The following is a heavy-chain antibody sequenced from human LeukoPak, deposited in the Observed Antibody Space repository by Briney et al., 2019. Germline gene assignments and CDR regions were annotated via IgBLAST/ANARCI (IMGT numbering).Heavy chain of an antibody. CDR2: IIPIFGTA. V-gene: IGHV1-69*05. CDR3: ARALWFGDLKGFDY. D-gene: IGHD3-10*01. CDR1: GGTFSSYA. Sequence: ASVKVSCKASGGTFSSYAISWVRQAPGQGLEWMGGIIPIFGTANYAQKFQGWVTMTRDTSISTAYMELSRLRSDDTAVYYCARALWFGDLKGFDYWGQGTLVTVSS. J-gene: IGHJ4*02.